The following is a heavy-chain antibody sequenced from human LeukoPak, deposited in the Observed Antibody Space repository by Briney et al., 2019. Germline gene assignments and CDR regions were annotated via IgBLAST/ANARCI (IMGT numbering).Heavy chain of an antibody. J-gene: IGHJ4*02. CDR2: ISSSSSYI. Sequence: GGSLRLSCATSGFTFSSYSMNWVRRAPGKGLEWVSSISSSSSYIYYADSVKGRFTISRDNAKNSLYLQMNSLRAEDTAVYYCARDQMVRGVIFDYWGQGTLVTVSS. CDR3: ARDQMVRGVIFDY. CDR1: GFTFSSYS. V-gene: IGHV3-21*01. D-gene: IGHD3-10*01.